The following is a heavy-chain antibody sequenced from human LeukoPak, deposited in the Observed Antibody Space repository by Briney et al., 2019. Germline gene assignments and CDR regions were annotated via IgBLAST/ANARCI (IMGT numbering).Heavy chain of an antibody. D-gene: IGHD2-2*01. V-gene: IGHV1-69*01. J-gene: IGHJ6*02. CDR1: GGTFSSYA. CDR3: ARGRTAAVMYYGMDV. Sequence: ASVKVSCKASGGTFSSYAISWVRQAPGQGLEWMGGIIPIFGTANYAQKFQGRVTITADGSTSTAYMELSSLRSEDTAVYYCARGRTAAVMYYGMDVWGQGTTVTVSS. CDR2: IIPIFGTA.